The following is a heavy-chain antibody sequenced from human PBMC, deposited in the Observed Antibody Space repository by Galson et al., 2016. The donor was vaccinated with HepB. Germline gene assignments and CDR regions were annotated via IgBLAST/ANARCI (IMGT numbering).Heavy chain of an antibody. D-gene: IGHD3-22*01. CDR3: AKSPWYDSSGYYYFDY. Sequence: SLRLSCAASGFTVSGNFMTWVRQAPGQGLEWVSTIYNEGNTYYADSVKGRFTISRDKSKNTLYLQMNSLRAEDTAVYHCAKSPWYDSSGYYYFDYWGQGTLVTVSS. J-gene: IGHJ4*02. CDR2: IYNEGNT. CDR1: GFTVSGNF. V-gene: IGHV3-53*01.